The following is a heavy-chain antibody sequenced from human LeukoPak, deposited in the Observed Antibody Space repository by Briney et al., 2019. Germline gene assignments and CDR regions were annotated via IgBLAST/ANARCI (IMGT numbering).Heavy chain of an antibody. Sequence: ASVKVSCKASGYTFTGYYMHWVRQAPGQGLEWMGRINPNSGGTNYAQKFQGRVTMTRDTSISTAYMELSRLRSDDTAVYYCARVLGRYCSGGSCYYFDYWGQGTLATVSS. V-gene: IGHV1-2*06. CDR2: INPNSGGT. D-gene: IGHD2-15*01. CDR1: GYTFTGYY. J-gene: IGHJ4*02. CDR3: ARVLGRYCSGGSCYYFDY.